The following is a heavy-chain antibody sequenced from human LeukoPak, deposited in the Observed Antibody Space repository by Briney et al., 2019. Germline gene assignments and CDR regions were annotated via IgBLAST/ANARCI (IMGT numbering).Heavy chain of an antibody. CDR3: ARLPQSEYYYDSSGFDY. D-gene: IGHD3-22*01. CDR2: IYPGDSDT. CDR1: GYSFTSYW. J-gene: IGHJ4*02. V-gene: IGHV5-51*01. Sequence: GASLKISCKGSGYSFTSYWIGWVRQMPGKGLEWMGIIYPGDSDTRYSPSFQGQVTISADKSISTAYLQWSSLKASDTAMYYCARLPQSEYYYDSSGFDYWGQGTLVTVSS.